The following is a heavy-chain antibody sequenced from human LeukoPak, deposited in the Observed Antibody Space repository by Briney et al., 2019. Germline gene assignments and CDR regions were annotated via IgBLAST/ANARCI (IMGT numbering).Heavy chain of an antibody. CDR3: ARDQGPAAMPRGFDY. CDR1: GGSISSYY. V-gene: IGHV4-59*01. J-gene: IGHJ4*02. Sequence: WETLPLTCTVSGGSISSYYWSWIRQPPGKGLEWIGYIYYSGSTNYNPSLKSRVTIPVDTSKNQFSLKLSSVTAADTAVYYCARDQGPAAMPRGFDYWGQGTLVAVSS. D-gene: IGHD2-2*01. CDR2: IYYSGST.